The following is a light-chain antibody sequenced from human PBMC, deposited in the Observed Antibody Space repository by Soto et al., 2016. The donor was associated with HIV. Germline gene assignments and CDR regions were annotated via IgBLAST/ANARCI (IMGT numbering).Light chain of an antibody. CDR1: NIGSKS. J-gene: IGLJ1*01. CDR3: QVWDSSSDHYV. Sequence: SYELTQPPSVSVAPGKTATITCVGNNIGSKSVHWYQQKAGQAPVLVVYDDSDRPSGIPERFSGSNSGNTATLTITRVEAGDEADYYCQVWDSSSDHYVFGNGTRVTVL. V-gene: IGLV3-21*03. CDR2: DDS.